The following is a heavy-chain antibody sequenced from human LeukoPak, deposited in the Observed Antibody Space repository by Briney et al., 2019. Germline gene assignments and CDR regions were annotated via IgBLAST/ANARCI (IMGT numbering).Heavy chain of an antibody. CDR1: GGSISSYY. CDR3: AREDYYGSGSFYYYYYMDV. D-gene: IGHD3-10*01. J-gene: IGHJ6*03. CDR2: IYTSGST. Sequence: PSETLSLTCTVSGGSISSYYWSWIRQPAGKGREWIGRIYTSGSTNYNPSLKSRVTMSVDTSKNQFSLKLSSVTAADTAVYYCAREDYYGSGSFYYYYYMDVWGKGTTVTVSS. V-gene: IGHV4-4*07.